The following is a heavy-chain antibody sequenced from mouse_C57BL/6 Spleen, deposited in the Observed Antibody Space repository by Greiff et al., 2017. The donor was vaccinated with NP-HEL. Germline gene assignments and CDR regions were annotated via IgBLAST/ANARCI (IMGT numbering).Heavy chain of an antibody. Sequence: EVHLVESGPGLVKPSQSLSLTCSVTGYSITSGYYWNWIRQFPGNKLEWMGYISYDGSNNYNPSLKNRISITRDTSKNQFFLKLNSVTTEDTATYYCARDPGDYYGSSYVDYWGQGTTLTVSS. V-gene: IGHV3-6*01. CDR2: ISYDGSN. CDR1: GYSITSGYY. CDR3: ARDPGDYYGSSYVDY. D-gene: IGHD1-1*01. J-gene: IGHJ2*01.